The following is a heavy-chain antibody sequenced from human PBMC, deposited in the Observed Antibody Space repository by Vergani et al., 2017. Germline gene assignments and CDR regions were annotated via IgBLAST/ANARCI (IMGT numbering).Heavy chain of an antibody. D-gene: IGHD1-7*01. CDR3: ARDPTHNGNYVA. CDR1: GGTVSSYA. CDR2: IIPIFGTA. V-gene: IGHV1-69*01. Sequence: QVQLVQSGAEVKKPGSSVKVSCKASGGTVSSYAISWVRQAPGQGLEWMGGIIPIFGTAHYAQKFQSRVTITADESTRPAYMELSSLRSEDTAVYYCARDPTHNGNYVAWGQGTLVTVSS. J-gene: IGHJ5*02.